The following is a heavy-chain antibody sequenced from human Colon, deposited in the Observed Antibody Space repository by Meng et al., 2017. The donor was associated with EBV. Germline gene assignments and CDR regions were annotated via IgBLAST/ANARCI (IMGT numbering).Heavy chain of an antibody. CDR3: ARVPTTGYKDH. CDR1: GGSFSGYV. Sequence: QGLLQQLGAGLLKPSETLSLTYTVNGGSFSGYVWSWVRQPPGKGMEWIGEVSHPGSANYNPSLKSRVTISVDASEKQFSLRLTSVTAADSAVYYCARVPTTGYKDHWGQGTLVTVSS. D-gene: IGHD3-9*01. CDR2: VSHPGSA. V-gene: IGHV4-34*01. J-gene: IGHJ4*02.